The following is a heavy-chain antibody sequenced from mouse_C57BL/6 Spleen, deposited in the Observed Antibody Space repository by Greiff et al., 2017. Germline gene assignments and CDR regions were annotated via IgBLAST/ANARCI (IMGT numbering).Heavy chain of an antibody. CDR3: ARGELRRGGFAY. J-gene: IGHJ3*01. CDR2: IYPGSGST. V-gene: IGHV1-55*01. Sequence: VQLQQPGAELVKPGASVKMSCKASGYTFTSYWITWVKQRPGQGLEWIGDIYPGSGSTNYNEKFKSKATLTVDTSSSTAYMQLSSLTSEDSAVXYCARGELRRGGFAYWGQGTLVTVSA. D-gene: IGHD2-4*01. CDR1: GYTFTSYW.